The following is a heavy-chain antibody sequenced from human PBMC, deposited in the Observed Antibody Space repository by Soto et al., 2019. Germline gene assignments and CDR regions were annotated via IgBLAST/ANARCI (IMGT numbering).Heavy chain of an antibody. D-gene: IGHD2-15*01. J-gene: IGHJ6*03. Sequence: SETLSLTCTVSGDSVSFYYWSWIRQPPGKGLEWFGYVYYSGDTNYNPSHKSRVTISVDRSKNQLSLKLSSVTAADTAVYYCARSGYCRGGGSSNYYYYYMDVWGKGTTVTVSS. CDR1: GDSVSFYY. V-gene: IGHV4-59*02. CDR3: ARSGYCRGGGSSNYYYYYMDV. CDR2: VYYSGDT.